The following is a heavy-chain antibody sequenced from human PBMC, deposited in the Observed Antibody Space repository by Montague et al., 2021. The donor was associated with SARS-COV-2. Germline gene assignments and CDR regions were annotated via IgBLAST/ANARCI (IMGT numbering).Heavy chain of an antibody. CDR2: INLCGST. D-gene: IGHD2-2*01. Sequence: SETLSLTCAVYGGSFSDNYCCWICHRPPPGLEWMWKINLCGSTTSNPSLTSRVPISVATSTNQFSLKLSSVAATDTAVYDCARSLRRVVPAATGHWEKNYHYYYMDVWGQGTTVTVSS. CDR3: ARSLRRVVPAATGHWEKNYHYYYMDV. CDR1: GGSFSDNY. V-gene: IGHV4-34*01. J-gene: IGHJ6*03.